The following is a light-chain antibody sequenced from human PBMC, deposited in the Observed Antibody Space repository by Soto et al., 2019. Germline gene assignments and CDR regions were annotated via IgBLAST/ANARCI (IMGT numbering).Light chain of an antibody. J-gene: IGKJ4*01. V-gene: IGKV1-9*01. CDR1: QGISSY. CDR3: QQLSSYPLT. Sequence: IQLTQSPSSLSASIGDRVTISCRASQGISSYLAWYQQSPGKAPKLLIFGASTVRSGVPSRFSGGGSGTDFTLTISSLQPEDSATFYCQQLSSYPLTFGGVTKVEIK. CDR2: GAS.